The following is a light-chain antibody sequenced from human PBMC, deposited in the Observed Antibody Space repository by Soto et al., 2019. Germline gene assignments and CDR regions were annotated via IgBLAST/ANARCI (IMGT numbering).Light chain of an antibody. Sequence: EIVMTQSPATLSVSPGERATLSCRASQSVSNNLAWYQQKPGQAPRLLIYGASTRATDIPARFSGSGSGTEFTLTISSLQSEDFAVYYCQQYKNWPPVTFGGGTKVEIK. CDR3: QQYKNWPPVT. CDR1: QSVSNN. V-gene: IGKV3-15*01. J-gene: IGKJ4*01. CDR2: GAS.